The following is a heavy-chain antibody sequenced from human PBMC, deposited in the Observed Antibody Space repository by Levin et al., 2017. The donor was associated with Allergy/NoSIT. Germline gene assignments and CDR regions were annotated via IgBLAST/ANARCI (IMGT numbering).Heavy chain of an antibody. CDR2: IYPSDSDT. CDR1: GYSFTSYW. V-gene: IGHV5-51*01. CDR3: ARHRRQWVRADAFDI. D-gene: IGHD5-12*01. J-gene: IGHJ3*02. Sequence: GESLKISCKGSGYSFTSYWIGWVRQMPGKGLEWMGIIYPSDSDTRYSPSFQGQVTIPAEKSISTAYLQWSSLKASDTAMYYCARHRRQWVRADAFDIWGQGTMVNVSS.